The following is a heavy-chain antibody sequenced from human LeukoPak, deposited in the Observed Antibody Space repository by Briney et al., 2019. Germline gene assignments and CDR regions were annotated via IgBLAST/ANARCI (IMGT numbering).Heavy chain of an antibody. D-gene: IGHD2-15*01. V-gene: IGHV4-30-4*01. CDR2: IYYSGST. CDR3: ASLSGRGYYYYGMDV. J-gene: IGHJ6*02. CDR1: GGSISSGDYY. Sequence: SQTLSLTCTVSGGSISSGDYYWSWIRQPPGKGLESIGYIYYSGSTYYNPSLKSRVTISVDTSKNQFSLKLSSVTAADTAVYYCASLSGRGYYYYGMDVWGQGTTVTVSS.